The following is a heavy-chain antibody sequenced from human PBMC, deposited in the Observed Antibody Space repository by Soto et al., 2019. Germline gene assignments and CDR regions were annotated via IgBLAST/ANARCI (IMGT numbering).Heavy chain of an antibody. CDR3: AKARGGYCSGGSCYRSLYFDY. V-gene: IGHV3-23*01. Sequence: PGGSLRLSCAASGFTFSSYAMSWVRQAPGKGLEWVSAISGSGGSTYYADSVKVRFTISRDNSKNTLYLQMNSLRAEDTAVYYCAKARGGYCSGGSCYRSLYFDYWGQGTLVTVSS. CDR1: GFTFSSYA. D-gene: IGHD2-15*01. J-gene: IGHJ4*02. CDR2: ISGSGGST.